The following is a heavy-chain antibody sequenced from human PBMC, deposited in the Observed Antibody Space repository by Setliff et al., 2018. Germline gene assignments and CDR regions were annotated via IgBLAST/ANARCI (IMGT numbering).Heavy chain of an antibody. J-gene: IGHJ6*03. V-gene: IGHV4-34*01. CDR2: INHSGST. D-gene: IGHD3-10*01. CDR1: GGSFSGYY. CDR3: ARLRDSMVRGVSDFYYYYYIDV. Sequence: PSETLSLTCAVYGGSFSGYYWGWIRQPPRKGLEWIGDINHSGSTNYNPSLKSRVTISVDTSMNQFTLKLSSVTAADMAVYYCARLRDSMVRGVSDFYYYYYIDVWGQGTPVTVS.